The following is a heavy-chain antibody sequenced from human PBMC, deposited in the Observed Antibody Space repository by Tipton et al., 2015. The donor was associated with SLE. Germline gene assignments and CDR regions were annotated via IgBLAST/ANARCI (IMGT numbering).Heavy chain of an antibody. CDR1: GFTFSDYD. CDR2: ISSSGDSV. V-gene: IGHV3-11*04. D-gene: IGHD6-19*01. Sequence: SLRLSCAASGFTFSDYDMNWLRQAPGQGLGWLSSISSSGDSVNYADSVKGRFTISRDNAKKSLYLQMDSLRAEDMAVYFCARLFGIAVAGDHYYYGMDVWGQGTTVTVSS. CDR3: ARLFGIAVAGDHYYYGMDV. J-gene: IGHJ6*02.